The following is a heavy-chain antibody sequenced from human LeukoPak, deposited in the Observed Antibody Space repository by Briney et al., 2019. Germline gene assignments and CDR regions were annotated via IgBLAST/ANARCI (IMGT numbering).Heavy chain of an antibody. D-gene: IGHD3-16*02. CDR3: ARDGVIAPRRYFDY. J-gene: IGHJ4*02. CDR2: IYHSGST. V-gene: IGHV4-4*02. CDR1: GGSISSSNW. Sequence: SETLSLTCAVSGGSISSSNWWSWVRQPPGKGLEWIGEIYHSGSTNYNPSLKSRVTISVDKSKNQFSLKLSPVTAADTAVYYCARDGVIAPRRYFDYWGQGTLVTVSS.